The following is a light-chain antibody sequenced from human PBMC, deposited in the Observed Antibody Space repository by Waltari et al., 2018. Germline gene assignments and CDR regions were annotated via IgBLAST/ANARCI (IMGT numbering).Light chain of an antibody. CDR2: GAS. J-gene: IGKJ4*01. CDR1: QDIDNY. CDR3: QHYRDYLT. Sequence: DIQITQSPSSLPASVGARVTITCQASQDIDNYLNWYQQQQGKAPKLLIYGASNLAAGVPSRFSGSGSGTHYTLTITGLQPEDFATYYCQHYRDYLTFGSGTKVEI. V-gene: IGKV1-33*01.